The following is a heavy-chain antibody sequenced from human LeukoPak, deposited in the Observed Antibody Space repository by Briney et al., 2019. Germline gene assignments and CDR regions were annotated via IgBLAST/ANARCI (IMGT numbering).Heavy chain of an antibody. V-gene: IGHV5-51*01. CDR3: ARSDGYSYGFGYNWFDP. D-gene: IGHD5-18*01. J-gene: IGHJ5*02. CDR2: IYPGDSDT. CDR1: GYSFTSYW. Sequence: GESLKISCKGSGYSFTSYWIGWARQMPGKGLEWMGIIYPGDSDTRYSPSFQGQVTISADKSISTAYLQWSSLKASDTAMYYCARSDGYSYGFGYNWFDPWGQGTLVTVSS.